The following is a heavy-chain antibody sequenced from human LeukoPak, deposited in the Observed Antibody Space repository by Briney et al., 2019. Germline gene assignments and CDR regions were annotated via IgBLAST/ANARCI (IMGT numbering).Heavy chain of an antibody. V-gene: IGHV3-48*01. Sequence: AGGSLRLSCAASGFTFSSYSMNWVRQAPGKGLEWVSYISSSSTIYYADSVKGRFTISRDNAKNSLYLQMNSLRAEDTAVYYCASFSGSYHSFDYWGQGTLVTVSS. CDR1: GFTFSSYS. CDR3: ASFSGSYHSFDY. D-gene: IGHD1-26*01. CDR2: ISSSSTI. J-gene: IGHJ4*02.